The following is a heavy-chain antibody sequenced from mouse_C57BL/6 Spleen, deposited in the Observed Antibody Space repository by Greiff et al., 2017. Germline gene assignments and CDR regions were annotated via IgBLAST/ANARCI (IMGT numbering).Heavy chain of an antibody. CDR1: GFTFSNYW. CDR2: IRLKSDNYAT. V-gene: IGHV6-3*01. D-gene: IGHD1-1*01. J-gene: IGHJ1*03. Sequence: EVKVVESGGGLVQPGGSMKLSCVASGFTFSNYWMNWVRQSPEKGLEWVAQIRLKSDNYATHYAESVKGRFTISRDDSKSSVYLQMNNLRAEDTGIYYCTGAPDYYGSSGGYFDVWGTGTTVTVSS. CDR3: TGAPDYYGSSGGYFDV.